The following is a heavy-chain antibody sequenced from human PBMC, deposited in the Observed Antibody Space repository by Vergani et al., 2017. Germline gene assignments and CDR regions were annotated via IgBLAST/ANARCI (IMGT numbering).Heavy chain of an antibody. J-gene: IGHJ4*01. CDR2: VFWDDDK. D-gene: IGHD2-15*01. Sequence: QITLKESGPTLVKPTQTLTLTCTFSGFSLTTRGVAVGWIRQPPGKALEWLAIVFWDDDKRYSPSLRNRVTITRDTSRNQVVLTMTNIDPVDTATYYCTXRPDCSVGHCYDDYWGHGTLVTVSS. CDR3: TXRPDCSVGHCYDDY. CDR1: GFSLTTRGVA. V-gene: IGHV2-5*02.